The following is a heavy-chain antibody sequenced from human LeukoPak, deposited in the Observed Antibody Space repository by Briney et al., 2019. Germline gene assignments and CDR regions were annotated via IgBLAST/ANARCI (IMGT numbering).Heavy chain of an antibody. Sequence: SETLSLTCNVSGGSLGSYYWSWIRQPPGKGLEWIAYINNIGTTNYNPSLKSRVTISVDTSKNQLSLHLHSVTATDTAVYFCARSAGYTYGFPDAFDAWGQGTLLTVSS. CDR1: GGSLGSYY. J-gene: IGHJ3*01. CDR2: INNIGTT. D-gene: IGHD2-2*02. V-gene: IGHV4-59*08. CDR3: ARSAGYTYGFPDAFDA.